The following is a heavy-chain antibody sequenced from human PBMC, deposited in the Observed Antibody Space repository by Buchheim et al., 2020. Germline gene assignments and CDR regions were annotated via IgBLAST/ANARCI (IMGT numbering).Heavy chain of an antibody. CDR1: GFTFRSYS. J-gene: IGHJ6*02. V-gene: IGHV3-48*01. CDR3: ARGLGNYYYYGMDV. Sequence: EVQLVESGGGLVQPGGSLRLSCVGSGFTFRSYSMNWVRQAPGKGLEWVSYISGSSSTMYDADSVKGRFTISRDNAKTSLYLQMNSLRVEDTAVYYCARGLGNYYYYGMDVWGQGTT. D-gene: IGHD7-27*01. CDR2: ISGSSSTM.